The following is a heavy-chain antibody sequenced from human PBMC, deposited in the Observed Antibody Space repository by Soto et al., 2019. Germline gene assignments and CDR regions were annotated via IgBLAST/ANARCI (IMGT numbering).Heavy chain of an antibody. V-gene: IGHV4-59*01. CDR3: ARYYSSGWYGLFDY. D-gene: IGHD6-19*01. Sequence: SETLSLTCTVSGGSISSYYWSWIRQPPGKGLEWIGYIYYSGSTNYNPSLKSRVTISVDTSKNQLSLKLSSVTAADTAVYYCARYYSSGWYGLFDYWGQGTLVTVSS. CDR1: GGSISSYY. J-gene: IGHJ4*02. CDR2: IYYSGST.